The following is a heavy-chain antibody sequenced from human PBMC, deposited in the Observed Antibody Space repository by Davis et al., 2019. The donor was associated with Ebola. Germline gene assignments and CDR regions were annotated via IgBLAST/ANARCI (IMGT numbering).Heavy chain of an antibody. CDR3: AGGQWVLPEDY. J-gene: IGHJ4*02. CDR1: GLTVSATY. Sequence: PGGSLRLSCAASGLTVSATYMTWVRQSPGKGLEWVASINQDGSEKHYVDSVKGRFTISRDNTKNSLYLQMNSLRAEDTGVYYCAGGQWVLPEDYWGQGTLVTVSS. V-gene: IGHV3-7*01. D-gene: IGHD6-19*01. CDR2: INQDGSEK.